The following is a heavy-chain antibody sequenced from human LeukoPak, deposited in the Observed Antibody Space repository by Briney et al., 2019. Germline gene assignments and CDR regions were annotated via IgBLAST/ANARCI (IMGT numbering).Heavy chain of an antibody. D-gene: IGHD6-19*01. Sequence: GGSLRLSCAASGFTFSSYSMNWVRQAPGKGLVWVSRINSDGSSTSYADSVKGRFTISRDNAKNTLYLQMNSLRAEDTAVYYCARDSSGWYARAVDAFDIWGQGTMVTVSS. CDR3: ARDSSGWYARAVDAFDI. CDR1: GFTFSSYS. J-gene: IGHJ3*02. CDR2: INSDGSST. V-gene: IGHV3-74*01.